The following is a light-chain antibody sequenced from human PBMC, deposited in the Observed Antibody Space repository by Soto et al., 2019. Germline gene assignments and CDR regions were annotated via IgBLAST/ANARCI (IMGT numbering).Light chain of an antibody. V-gene: IGLV1-40*01. J-gene: IGLJ2*01. CDR1: SSNIGAGHV. CDR2: GSS. CDR3: QSPANTRRASV. Sequence: QSVLTQPPSVSGAPGQRVTISCTGSSSNIGAGHVVHWYQQFPGRAPNLLIYGSSNRPSGVPDRFSGSKSGTSASLAITGLQAEDEADYYCQSPANTRRASVFGGGTKLTVL.